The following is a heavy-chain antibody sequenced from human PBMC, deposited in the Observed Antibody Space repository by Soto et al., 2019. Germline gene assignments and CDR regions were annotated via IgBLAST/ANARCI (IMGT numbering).Heavy chain of an antibody. CDR3: ARDGTDGWLDP. V-gene: IGHV4-31*03. CDR1: GGSISSGVYY. D-gene: IGHD6-13*01. J-gene: IGHJ5*02. CDR2: IYYSGST. Sequence: SETLSLTCTVSGGSISSGVYYWSWIRQHPGKGLEWIGYIYYSGSTYYNPSLKSRVTISVDTSKNQFSLKLSSVTAADTAVYYCARDGTDGWLDPWGQGTLVTVSS.